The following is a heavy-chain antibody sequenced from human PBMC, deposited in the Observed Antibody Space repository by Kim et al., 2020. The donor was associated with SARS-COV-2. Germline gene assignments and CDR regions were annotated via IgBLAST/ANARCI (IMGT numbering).Heavy chain of an antibody. D-gene: IGHD3-3*02. J-gene: IGHJ4*02. CDR2: IYYSGST. V-gene: IGHV4-39*01. CDR1: GDSISSSTYY. CDR3: ARRRAFGSRCFDY. Sequence: SETLSLTCTVSGDSISSSTYYWDWIRQPAGKGLEWIGSIYYSGSTYYNPSLRSRIAISIDTSENQFSLKLSSVTAADTAVYYCARRRAFGSRCFDYWGQGTLVTVSS.